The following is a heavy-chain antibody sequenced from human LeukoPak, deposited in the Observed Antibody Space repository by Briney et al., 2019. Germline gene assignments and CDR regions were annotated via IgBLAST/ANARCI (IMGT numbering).Heavy chain of an antibody. CDR1: GGSFSGYY. J-gene: IGHJ4*02. Sequence: SETLSLTCAVYGGSFSGYYWSWIRQPPGKGPEWIGEINHSGSTNYNPSPKSRVTISVDTSKNQFSLKLSSVTAADTAVYYCARGVYPDYYDSSGYYYGSLAFDYWGQGTLVTVSS. CDR3: ARGVYPDYYDSSGYYYGSLAFDY. D-gene: IGHD3-22*01. V-gene: IGHV4-34*01. CDR2: INHSGST.